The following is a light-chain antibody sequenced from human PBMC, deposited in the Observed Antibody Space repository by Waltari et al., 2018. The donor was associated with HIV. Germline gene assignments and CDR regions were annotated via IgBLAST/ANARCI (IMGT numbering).Light chain of an antibody. J-gene: IGKJ1*01. CDR2: GAS. CDR3: QQYNNWT. V-gene: IGKV3-15*01. Sequence: EIVMTQSPATLSGSPGDRATLSCRASQSVSSNLAWYQQKPGQAPRLLIYGASTRATGIPARFSGSGSGTEFTLTISSLQSEDFAVYYCQQYNNWTFGQGTKVEIK. CDR1: QSVSSN.